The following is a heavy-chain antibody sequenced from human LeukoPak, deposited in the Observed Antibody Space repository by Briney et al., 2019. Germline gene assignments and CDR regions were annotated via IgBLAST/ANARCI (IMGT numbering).Heavy chain of an antibody. CDR2: ISWNSGSI. Sequence: PGGSLRLSCAASGFTFDDYAMHWVRQAPGKGLEWVSGISWNSGSIGYADSVKGRFTISRDNAKNSLYLQMNSLRAEDTAVYYCARDRFMVRGPIGYWGQGTLVTVSS. CDR1: GFTFDDYA. CDR3: ARDRFMVRGPIGY. D-gene: IGHD3-10*01. V-gene: IGHV3-9*01. J-gene: IGHJ4*02.